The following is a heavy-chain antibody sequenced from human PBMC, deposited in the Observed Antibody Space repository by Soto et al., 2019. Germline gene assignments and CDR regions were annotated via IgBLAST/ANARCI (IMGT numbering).Heavy chain of an antibody. CDR3: VKDDGGYPSTAPH. Sequence: EVQLLESGGGLVQPGGSRRLPCAASGITISNYPMSWVRQAPGKGLDWVSGISGSGDRTYYADSAKGRFTISKDISKNSLSLQLDNLGVEDTAVYFCVKDDGGYPSTAPHWGQGTLVTVSS. V-gene: IGHV3-23*01. CDR1: GITISNYP. J-gene: IGHJ1*01. CDR2: ISGSGDRT. D-gene: IGHD3-22*01.